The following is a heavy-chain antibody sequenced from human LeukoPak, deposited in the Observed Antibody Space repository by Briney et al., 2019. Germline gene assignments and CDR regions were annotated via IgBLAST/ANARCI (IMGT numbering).Heavy chain of an antibody. CDR2: MYYSGST. CDR3: TAEGRPHKGIFDY. V-gene: IGHV4-39*01. J-gene: IGHJ4*02. Sequence: GSLRLSCAASAFTFSSYAMSWVRQTPGKGLEWIGSMYYSGSTYYNPSLKSRVTISVDTSKNQFSLRLSSVTAADTAVYYCTAEGRPHKGIFDYWGQGTLVTVSS. CDR1: AFTFSSYA.